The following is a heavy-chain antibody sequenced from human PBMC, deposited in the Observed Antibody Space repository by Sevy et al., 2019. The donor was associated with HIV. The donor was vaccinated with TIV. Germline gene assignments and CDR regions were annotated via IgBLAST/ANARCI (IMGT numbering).Heavy chain of an antibody. CDR3: ARFGTVATLRYNYYNGMDV. CDR2: IGVYNGNI. Sequence: ASVKVSCKASGGTFSSYAISWVRQAPGQGLEWMGWIGVYNGNIKYAQKFRGRVTVTTDTSTSTAYMELRSLRTDDTAVYYCARFGTVATLRYNYYNGMDVWGQGTTVTVSS. J-gene: IGHJ6*02. CDR1: GGTFSSYA. V-gene: IGHV1-18*01. D-gene: IGHD4-17*01.